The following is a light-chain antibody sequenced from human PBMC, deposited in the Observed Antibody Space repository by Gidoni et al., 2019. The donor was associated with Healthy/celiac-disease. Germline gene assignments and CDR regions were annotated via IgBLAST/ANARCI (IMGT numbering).Light chain of an antibody. CDR1: SLRSYY. CDR2: GKN. CDR3: NSRDSSGNHQV. Sequence: SSELTQDPAVSVVLGQTVSITCQGDSLRSYYASWYQQKQGHAPVLVIYGKNNRPSGIPDRFSGSSSGNTASLTITGAQAEDEADYYCNSRDSSGNHQVFGGGTKLTVL. J-gene: IGLJ2*01. V-gene: IGLV3-19*01.